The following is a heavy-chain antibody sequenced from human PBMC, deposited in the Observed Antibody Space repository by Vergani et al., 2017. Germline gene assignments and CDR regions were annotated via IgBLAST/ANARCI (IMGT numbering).Heavy chain of an antibody. CDR2: IYYSGST. D-gene: IGHD3-3*01. J-gene: IGHJ4*02. CDR3: ARLDGYYDFWSGYWASSFDY. Sequence: QLQLQESGPGLVKPSETLSLTCTVSGGSISSSSYYWGWIRQPPGKGLEWIGSIYYSGSTYYNPSLKSRVTISVDTSKNQFSLKLSSVTAADTAVYYCARLDGYYDFWSGYWASSFDYWGQGTLVTVSS. CDR1: GGSISSSSYY. V-gene: IGHV4-39*01.